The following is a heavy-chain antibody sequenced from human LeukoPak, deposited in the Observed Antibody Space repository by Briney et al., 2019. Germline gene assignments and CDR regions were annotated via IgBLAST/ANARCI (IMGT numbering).Heavy chain of an antibody. Sequence: GGSLRLSCAASGFTFSRYAMNWVRQAPGKGLEWVSYINTDSSDIHYADSVKGRFTTSRDNARNTLYLQLSSLRAEDSAVYYCARDTFHPGLIDSWGQGTLVTVSS. V-gene: IGHV3-21*05. D-gene: IGHD2-21*01. J-gene: IGHJ4*02. CDR3: ARDTFHPGLIDS. CDR1: GFTFSRYA. CDR2: INTDSSDI.